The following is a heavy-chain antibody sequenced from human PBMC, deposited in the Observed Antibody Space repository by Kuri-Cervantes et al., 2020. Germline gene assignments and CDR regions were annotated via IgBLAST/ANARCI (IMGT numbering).Heavy chain of an antibody. J-gene: IGHJ4*02. Sequence: SETLTLTCTVCGGSISSSSYYWGWIRQPPGKGLEWIGSIYYSGSTYYNPSLRSRVTISVDTSKNQFSLKLSSVTAADTAVYYCARATYYYGSGSYFYWGQGTLVTVSS. V-gene: IGHV4-39*07. CDR2: IYYSGST. CDR3: ARATYYYGSGSYFY. CDR1: GGSISSSSYY. D-gene: IGHD3-10*01.